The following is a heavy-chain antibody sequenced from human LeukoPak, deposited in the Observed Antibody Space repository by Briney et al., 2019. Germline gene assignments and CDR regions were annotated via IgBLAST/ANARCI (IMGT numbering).Heavy chain of an antibody. CDR2: IYYSGST. D-gene: IGHD1-14*01. CDR1: GGSISSSSYY. CDR3: ARQGSKYNRYYYYYMDV. Sequence: SETLSLTCTVSGGSISSSSYYWGWIRQPPGKGLEWIGSIYYSGSTYYNPSLKSRVILSVDTSKNQFSLTLKSVTAADSAVYYCARQGSKYNRYYYYYMDVWGQGTTVTISS. J-gene: IGHJ6*03. V-gene: IGHV4-39*01.